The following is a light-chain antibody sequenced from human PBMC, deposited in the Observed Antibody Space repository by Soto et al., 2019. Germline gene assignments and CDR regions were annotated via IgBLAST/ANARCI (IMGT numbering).Light chain of an antibody. CDR1: QSISSW. Sequence: DIQMTPPPSHLSASVGDRVTITCRASQSISSWLAWYQQKPGKAPNLLIYDAASLEAGVPSRFSGSGTGTEFTLTINSLQPTDFATYYCQQYNSYPWTFGQGTKVDI. V-gene: IGKV1-5*01. CDR3: QQYNSYPWT. J-gene: IGKJ1*01. CDR2: DAA.